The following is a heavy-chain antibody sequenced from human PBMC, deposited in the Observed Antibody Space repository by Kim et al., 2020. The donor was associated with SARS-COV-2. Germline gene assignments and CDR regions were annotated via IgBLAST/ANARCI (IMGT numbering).Heavy chain of an antibody. J-gene: IGHJ4*02. V-gene: IGHV4-59*01. CDR1: GGSISSYY. Sequence: SETLSLTCTVSGGSISSYYWSWIRQPPGKGLEWIGYFYYSGSTNYNPSLKSRVTISVDTSKNQFSLKLSSVTAADTAVYYCARARRSGPLRVFDYLGQGT. D-gene: IGHD5-12*01. CDR3: ARARRSGPLRVFDY. CDR2: FYYSGST.